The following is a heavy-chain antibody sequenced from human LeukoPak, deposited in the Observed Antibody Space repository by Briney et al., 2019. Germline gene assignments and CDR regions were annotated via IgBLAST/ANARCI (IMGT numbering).Heavy chain of an antibody. CDR2: ITGGGGST. J-gene: IGHJ6*03. Sequence: PGGSLRLSCAASGFTFTNYAMNWVRQAPGKGLEWVSAITGGGGSTYYADSVKGRFTISRDNSKNTLCLQMNSLRAEDTAVYYCAKSEGIYCSSTSCYGIYMDVWGKGTTVTVSS. CDR3: AKSEGIYCSSTSCYGIYMDV. D-gene: IGHD2-2*01. CDR1: GFTFTNYA. V-gene: IGHV3-23*01.